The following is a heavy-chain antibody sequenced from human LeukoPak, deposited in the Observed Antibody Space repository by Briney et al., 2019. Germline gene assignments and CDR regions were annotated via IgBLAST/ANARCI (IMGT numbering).Heavy chain of an antibody. CDR3: ATHSYYYGSGSYPHYLDY. V-gene: IGHV3-33*01. CDR2: IGFDGSNK. D-gene: IGHD3-10*01. Sequence: GGSLRLSCVASGFIFSSYVLHWVRQAPGKGLEWVAVIGFDGSNKYYTDSVKGRFTISRDNSKNTLYLQMNSLRVEDTALYYCATHSYYYGSGSYPHYLDYWGRGTLVTVSA. J-gene: IGHJ4*02. CDR1: GFIFSSYV.